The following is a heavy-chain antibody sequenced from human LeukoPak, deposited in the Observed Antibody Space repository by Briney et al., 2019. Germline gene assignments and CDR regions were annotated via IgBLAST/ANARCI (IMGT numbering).Heavy chain of an antibody. Sequence: GGSLRLSCAASGFTFSDYGMHWVRQAPGKGLEWMAFIRYDGRNKHYADSLKGRFTISRDNSKNTLYLQMNSLRAEDTAVHYCAEESGQGDSWGQGTLVTVSS. CDR3: AEESGQGDS. V-gene: IGHV3-30*02. J-gene: IGHJ4*02. CDR1: GFTFSDYG. CDR2: IRYDGRNK.